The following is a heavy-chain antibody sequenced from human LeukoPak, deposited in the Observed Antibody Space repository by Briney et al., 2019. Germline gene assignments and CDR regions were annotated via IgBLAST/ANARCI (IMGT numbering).Heavy chain of an antibody. Sequence: GRSLRLSCAASGFTFSSYGMHWVRQAPGKGLEWVAVISYGGSNKYYADSVKGRFTISRDNSKNTLYLQMSSLRAEDTAVYYCARDSDSSGPNWFDPWGQGTLVTVSS. CDR3: ARDSDSSGPNWFDP. J-gene: IGHJ5*02. CDR2: ISYGGSNK. V-gene: IGHV3-30*03. CDR1: GFTFSSYG. D-gene: IGHD3-22*01.